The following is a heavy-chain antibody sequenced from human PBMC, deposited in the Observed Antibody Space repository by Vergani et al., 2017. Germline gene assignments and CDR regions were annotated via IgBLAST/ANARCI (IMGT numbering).Heavy chain of an antibody. D-gene: IGHD3-10*01. V-gene: IGHV4-59*01. J-gene: IGHJ5*02. CDR3: GRVADVYGLGSRLLDL. Sequence: QVRLQESGPGLVKPSETLSLTCSVSGRSMSGYYWSWIRQPPGKELEWIGYMYHSGSTNYNPSLETRVTISGDTSKNQFSLKLNSVTAADTAVYYCGRVADVYGLGSRLLDLWVQGILVTVSS. CDR1: GRSMSGYY. CDR2: MYHSGST.